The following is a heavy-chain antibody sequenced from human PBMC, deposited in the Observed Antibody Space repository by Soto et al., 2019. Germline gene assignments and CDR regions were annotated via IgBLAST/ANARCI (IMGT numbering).Heavy chain of an antibody. CDR3: ARAFKGIIENTGWPKPYYYGLDV. CDR2: INHSGSA. Sequence: QVQLQQWGAGLLKPSETLSLTCGVSGASLSGVYWTWIRQTPGRGLEWIGEINHSGSAYYNPALGDLVTISVVTSQRQFSLSLTSVTAADTGRYYCARAFKGIIENTGWPKPYYYGLDVWAQGAAGIVSS. D-gene: IGHD6-19*01. J-gene: IGHJ6*02. CDR1: GASLSGVY. V-gene: IGHV4-34*01.